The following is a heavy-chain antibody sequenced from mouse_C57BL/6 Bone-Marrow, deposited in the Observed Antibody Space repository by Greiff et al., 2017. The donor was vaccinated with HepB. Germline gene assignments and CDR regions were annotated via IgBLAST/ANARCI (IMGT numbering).Heavy chain of an antibody. CDR1: GYSITSGYY. V-gene: IGHV3-6*01. J-gene: IGHJ1*03. Sequence: VQLQQSGPGLVKPSQSLSLTCSVTGYSITSGYYWNWIRQFPGNKLEWMGYISYDGSNNYNPSLKNRISITRDTSKNQFFLKLNSVTTEDTATYYCAREEYYGSSYWYFDVWGTGTTVTVSS. CDR2: ISYDGSN. D-gene: IGHD1-1*01. CDR3: AREEYYGSSYWYFDV.